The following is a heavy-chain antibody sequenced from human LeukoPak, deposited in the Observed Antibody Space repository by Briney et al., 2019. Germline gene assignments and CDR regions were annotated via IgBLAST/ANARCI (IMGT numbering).Heavy chain of an antibody. CDR2: IYHSGST. D-gene: IGHD2-15*01. V-gene: IGHV4-30-2*01. CDR1: GGSISSGGYS. CDR3: ARAIGYCSGGSCSRRGYVTGYFDY. J-gene: IGHJ4*02. Sequence: SETLSLTCAVSGGSISSGGYSWSWIRQPPGKGLEWIGYIYHSGSTYYNPSLKSRVTISVDRSKNQFSLKLSSVTAADTAVYYCARAIGYCSGGSCSRRGYVTGYFDYWGQGTLVTVSS.